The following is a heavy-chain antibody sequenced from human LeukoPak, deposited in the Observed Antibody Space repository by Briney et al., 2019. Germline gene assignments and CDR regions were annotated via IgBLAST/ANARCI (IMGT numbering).Heavy chain of an antibody. CDR1: GGSINSGSYY. V-gene: IGHV4-61*09. J-gene: IGHJ3*02. CDR2: IYTSGST. CDR3: ARDGTTFGAFDI. Sequence: PSETLSLTCTVSGGSINSGSYYWSWIRQPAGTGLEWIGHIYTSGSTNYNPSLKSRVTISVDTSMNQFSLKLSSVTAADTAVYYCARDGTTFGAFDIWGQGTMVTVSS. D-gene: IGHD1-1*01.